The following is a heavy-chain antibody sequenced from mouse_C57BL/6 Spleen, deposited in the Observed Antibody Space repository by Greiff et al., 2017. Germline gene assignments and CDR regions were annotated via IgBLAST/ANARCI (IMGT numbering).Heavy chain of an antibody. CDR2: MYPGDGDT. J-gene: IGHJ1*03. D-gene: IGHD4-1*01. CDR3: ARWEYFDV. V-gene: IGHV1-82*01. Sequence: VQLQESGPELVKPGASVKISCKASGYAFSSSWMNWVKQRPGKGLEWIGRMYPGDGDTNYNGKFKGKATLTADKSSSTAYMQLSSLTSEDSAVYFCARWEYFDVWGTGTTVTVSS. CDR1: GYAFSSSW.